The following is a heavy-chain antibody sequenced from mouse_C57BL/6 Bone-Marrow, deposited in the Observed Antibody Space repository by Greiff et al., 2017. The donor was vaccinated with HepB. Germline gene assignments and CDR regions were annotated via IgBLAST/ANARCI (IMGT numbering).Heavy chain of an antibody. CDR3: SRVRGWLLLYWYFDV. J-gene: IGHJ1*03. Sequence: VQLQQSGPELVKPGASVKISCKASGYSFTDYNMNWVKQSNGKNLEWIGVINPNYGTTSYNQKFKGKATLTVDQSSSTAYMQINSRTSEDSAVYYCSRVRGWLLLYWYFDVWGTGTTVTVSS. CDR1: GYSFTDYN. D-gene: IGHD2-3*01. V-gene: IGHV1-39*01. CDR2: INPNYGTT.